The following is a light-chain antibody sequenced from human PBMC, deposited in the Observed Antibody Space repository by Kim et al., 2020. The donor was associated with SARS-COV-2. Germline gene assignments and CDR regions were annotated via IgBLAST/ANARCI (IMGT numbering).Light chain of an antibody. CDR2: TDN. J-gene: IGLJ2*01. CDR3: AAWDDSLSVI. CDR1: SSNIGRNY. V-gene: IGLV1-47*02. Sequence: PGQRAIISCSGSSSNIGRNYVYWYQQLPGTAPKLLIHTDNRRPSGVPDRFSGSKSGTSASLAISGLRSENEADYYCAAWDDSLSVIFGRGTKVTVL.